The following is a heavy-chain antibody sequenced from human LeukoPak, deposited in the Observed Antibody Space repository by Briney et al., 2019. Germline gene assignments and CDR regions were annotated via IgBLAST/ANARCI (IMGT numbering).Heavy chain of an antibody. J-gene: IGHJ3*02. CDR2: LSGTGDST. CDR1: GFTFRNYA. D-gene: IGHD6-19*01. CDR3: AKDCGQWLVLDAFDI. V-gene: IGHV3-23*01. Sequence: GGSLRLSCAASGFTFRNYAMSWVRQAPGKGLEWVSTLSGTGDSTYYADSVKGRFTISRDNSKNTLYLQMNSLRAEDTAVYYCAKDCGQWLVLDAFDIWGQGTMVTVSS.